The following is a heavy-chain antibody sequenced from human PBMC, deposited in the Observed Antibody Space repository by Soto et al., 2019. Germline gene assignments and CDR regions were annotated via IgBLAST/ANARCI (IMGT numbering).Heavy chain of an antibody. CDR2: IIPIFGTP. J-gene: IGHJ6*02. CDR3: ARERSVGYCITTTCPKPFYYYAMDV. Sequence: QVQLVQSGAEVKKPGSSLKVSCKASGGTFTNYAFSWVRQAPGQGPEWMGGIIPIFGTPDYAQKFQGRVIITADESTRTVSMELNSLRSDDTAVYYCARERSVGYCITTTCPKPFYYYAMDVWGQGTTVTASS. V-gene: IGHV1-69*12. D-gene: IGHD2-2*01. CDR1: GGTFTNYA.